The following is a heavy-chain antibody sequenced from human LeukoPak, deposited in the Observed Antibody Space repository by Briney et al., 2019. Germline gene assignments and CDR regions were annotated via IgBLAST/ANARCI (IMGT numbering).Heavy chain of an antibody. D-gene: IGHD3-10*01. Sequence: GGSLRLSCAASGFTFSSYAMSWVRQAPGKGPEWVSPISGSGASAHYADSVKGRFTTSRDNSKNTLYLQMNSLTAEDTAVYYCAKGYSRTTASYFDYWGQGILVTVSS. CDR3: AKGYSRTTASYFDY. CDR1: GFTFSSYA. J-gene: IGHJ4*02. V-gene: IGHV3-23*01. CDR2: ISGSGASA.